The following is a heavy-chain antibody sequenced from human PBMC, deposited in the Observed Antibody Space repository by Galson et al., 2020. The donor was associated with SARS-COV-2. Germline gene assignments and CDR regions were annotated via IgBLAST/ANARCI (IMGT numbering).Heavy chain of an antibody. CDR2: INYNGADT. V-gene: IGHV3-23*01. Sequence: GESLKISCAASGFTFSTYTMTWVRQAPGKGLEWVSAINYNGADTNYADSVKGRFTISRDNSKNTLYLQMNSLTTEDTAVYYCAKTAFCGGDCYPNFDSWGQGNLVTVSS. CDR3: AKTAFCGGDCYPNFDS. J-gene: IGHJ4*02. D-gene: IGHD2-21*01. CDR1: GFTFSTYT.